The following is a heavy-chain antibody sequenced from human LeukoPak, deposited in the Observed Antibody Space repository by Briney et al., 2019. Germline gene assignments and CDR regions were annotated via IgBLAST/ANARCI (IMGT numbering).Heavy chain of an antibody. CDR1: GYTFTSYY. V-gene: IGHV1-46*01. Sequence: GASVKLSCKASGYTFTSYYMHWVRQAPGQGLELMGIINPSGGSTSYAQKFQGRVTMTRDTTTSTVYMELRSLRSEDTAVYYCPRARDTAMVHLDYWGQGTLVTVSS. CDR3: PRARDTAMVHLDY. CDR2: INPSGGST. J-gene: IGHJ4*02. D-gene: IGHD5-18*01.